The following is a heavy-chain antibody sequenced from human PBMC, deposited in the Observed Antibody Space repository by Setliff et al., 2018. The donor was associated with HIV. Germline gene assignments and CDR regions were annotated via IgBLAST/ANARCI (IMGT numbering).Heavy chain of an antibody. Sequence: SETLSLTCAVSGGSISSSNWWSWVRQPPGKGLEWIGEIYHSGSTNYNPSLKTRVTISVDKSKNQFSLKLSSVTAADTAVYYCARARDIAVAGYFDYWGQGTLVTVSS. CDR2: IYHSGST. D-gene: IGHD6-19*01. J-gene: IGHJ4*02. CDR1: GGSISSSNW. V-gene: IGHV4-4*02. CDR3: ARARDIAVAGYFDY.